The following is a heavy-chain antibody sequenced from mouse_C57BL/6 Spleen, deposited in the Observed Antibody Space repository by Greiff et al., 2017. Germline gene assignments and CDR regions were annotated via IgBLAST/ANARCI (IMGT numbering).Heavy chain of an antibody. CDR3: TTFYSNYAYWYFDV. D-gene: IGHD2-5*01. CDR2: IRNKANNHAT. CDR1: GFTFSDAW. J-gene: IGHJ1*03. V-gene: IGHV6-6*01. Sequence: EVQLAESGGGLVQPGGSMKLSCAASGFTFSDAWMDWVRQSPEKGLEWVAEIRNKANNHATYYAESVKGRFTISRDDSKSSVYLQMNSLRAEDTGIYYCTTFYSNYAYWYFDVWGTGTTVTVSS.